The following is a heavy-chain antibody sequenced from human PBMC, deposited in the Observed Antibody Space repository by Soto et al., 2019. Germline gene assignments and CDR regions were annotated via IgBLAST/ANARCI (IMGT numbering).Heavy chain of an antibody. CDR1: GASISSNTYY. V-gene: IGHV4-39*07. J-gene: IGHJ4*02. CDR2: IYYDGST. D-gene: IGHD3-22*01. Sequence: PSETLSLTCTVSGASISSNTYYWAWIRRPPGRGLECIGSIYYDGSTNYNPSLKSRVTISVDTSKNQFSLKLSSVTAADTAVYYCARDNGREQYYDSSGYWYYFDYWGQGTLVTVSS. CDR3: ARDNGREQYYDSSGYWYYFDY.